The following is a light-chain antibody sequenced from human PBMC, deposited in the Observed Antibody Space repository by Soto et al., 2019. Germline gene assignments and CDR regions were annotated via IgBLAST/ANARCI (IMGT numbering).Light chain of an antibody. CDR1: SSTIGADYD. Sequence: QSVLTQPPSVSGAPGQRVTISCTGSSSTIGADYDVQWYQQLPGTAPKLLIYGNRYRPSGVPDRFSGSKSGTSASLAITGLQAEDEADYYCQSSDSSLSGPVVFGGGTKVTVL. CDR2: GNR. V-gene: IGLV1-40*01. J-gene: IGLJ2*01. CDR3: QSSDSSLSGPVV.